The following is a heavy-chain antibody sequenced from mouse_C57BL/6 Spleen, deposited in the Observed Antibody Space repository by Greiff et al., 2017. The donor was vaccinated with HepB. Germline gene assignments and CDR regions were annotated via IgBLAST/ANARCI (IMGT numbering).Heavy chain of an antibody. D-gene: IGHD4-1*01. J-gene: IGHJ3*01. CDR3: ARGGTGSFAY. CDR1: GFSLTSYG. CDR2: IWSGGST. V-gene: IGHV2-2*01. Sequence: QVQLKQSGPGLVQPSQSLSITCTVSGFSLTSYGVHWVRQSPGKGLEWLGVIWSGGSTDYNAAFISRLSISKDNSKSQVFFKMNSLQADDTAIYYCARGGTGSFAYWGQGTLVTVSA.